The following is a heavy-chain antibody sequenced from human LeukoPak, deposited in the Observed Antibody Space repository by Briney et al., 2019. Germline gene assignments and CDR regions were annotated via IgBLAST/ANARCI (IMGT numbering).Heavy chain of an antibody. CDR3: ASPLRPYYYDSSGYYSFDY. CDR2: IIPIFGTA. V-gene: IGHV1-69*13. D-gene: IGHD3-22*01. J-gene: IGHJ4*02. CDR1: GGTFSSYA. Sequence: SVKVSCKASGGTFSSYAISWVRQAPGQGLEWMGGIIPIFGTANYAQKFQGRVTVTADESTSTAYMELSSLRSEDTAVYYCASPLRPYYYDSSGYYSFDYWGQGTLVTVSS.